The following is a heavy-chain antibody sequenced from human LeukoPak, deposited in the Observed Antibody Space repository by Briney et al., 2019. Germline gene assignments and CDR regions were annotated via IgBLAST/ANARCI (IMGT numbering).Heavy chain of an antibody. CDR3: ARGPPRGKYYYMDV. CDR1: RFIFSSLD. CDR2: IGTASDT. J-gene: IGHJ6*03. Sequence: GGSLRLSCVASRFIFSSLDMHWVRQPTGKGLEWVSTIGTASDTYYPGSVEGRFTISRDNAKNSLYLQMNSLTAGDTAVYYCARGPPRGKYYYMDVWGKGTTVTVSS. V-gene: IGHV3-13*01. D-gene: IGHD1-1*01.